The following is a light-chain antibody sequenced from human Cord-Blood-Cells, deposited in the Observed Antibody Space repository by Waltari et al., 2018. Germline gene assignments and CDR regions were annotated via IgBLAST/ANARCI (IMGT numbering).Light chain of an antibody. CDR2: ENN. V-gene: IGLV1-51*02. J-gene: IGLJ1*01. CDR1: SSNIGNNY. Sequence: SVLTQPPSVSAAPGQKVTIPCSGSSSNIGNNYVSWYQQLPGTAPKLLIYENNKRPSGIPDRFSGSKSGTSATLGITGLQTGDEADYYCGTWDSSLSAYVFGTGTKVTVL. CDR3: GTWDSSLSAYV.